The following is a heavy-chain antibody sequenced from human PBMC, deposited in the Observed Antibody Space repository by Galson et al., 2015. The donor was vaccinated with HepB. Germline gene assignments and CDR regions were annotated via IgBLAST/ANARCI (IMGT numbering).Heavy chain of an antibody. J-gene: IGHJ4*02. CDR2: ISYDGSNK. V-gene: IGHV3-30-3*01. D-gene: IGHD4-17*01. Sequence: SLRLSCAASGFPFSSYAMHWVRQAPGKGLEWVAVISYDGSNKYYADSVKGRFTISRDNSKNTLYLQMNSLRAEDTAVYYCARDGTTVTASFDYWGQGTLVTVSS. CDR3: ARDGTTVTASFDY. CDR1: GFPFSSYA.